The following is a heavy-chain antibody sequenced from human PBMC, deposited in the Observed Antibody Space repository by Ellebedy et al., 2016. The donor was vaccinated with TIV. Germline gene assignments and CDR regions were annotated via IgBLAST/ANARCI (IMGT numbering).Heavy chain of an antibody. CDR1: GFSFRSYW. J-gene: IGHJ5*02. V-gene: IGHV3-7*01. Sequence: GESLKISCAASGFSFRSYWMSWVCQAPGKGLEWVANIYQDGSEQYYVDSVKGRFTISRDNARNSVYLQMNSLRAEDTAVYYCARRGSYGDYSVRVNSWFDLWGQGTLVTVSS. D-gene: IGHD4-17*01. CDR2: IYQDGSEQ. CDR3: ARRGSYGDYSVRVNSWFDL.